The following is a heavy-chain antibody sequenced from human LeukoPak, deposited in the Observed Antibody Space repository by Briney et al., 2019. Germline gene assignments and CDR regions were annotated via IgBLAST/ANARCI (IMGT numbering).Heavy chain of an antibody. Sequence: PSETLSLTCAVYGGSLSGYYWSWIRQPPGKGLEWIGEINHSGSTNYNPSLKSRVTISVDTSKNQFSLKLSSVTAADTAVYYCARTGRITMVRGVRPYWFDPWGQGTLVTVSS. CDR1: GGSLSGYY. CDR2: INHSGST. V-gene: IGHV4-34*01. D-gene: IGHD3-10*01. CDR3: ARTGRITMVRGVRPYWFDP. J-gene: IGHJ5*02.